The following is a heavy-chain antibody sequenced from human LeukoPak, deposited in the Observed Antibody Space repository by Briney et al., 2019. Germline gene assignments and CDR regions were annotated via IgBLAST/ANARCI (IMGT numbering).Heavy chain of an antibody. V-gene: IGHV3-64*01. D-gene: IGHD5-24*01. J-gene: IGHJ4*02. Sequence: PGGSLRLSCAASGFTFSSYWIHWVRQAPGKGLEFVSSISNTGGDTSYANSVKGRFTISRDNSKNTLYLQMGSLRAEDMAVYYCTRRDGYNYADYWGQGTLVTVSS. CDR2: ISNTGGDT. CDR3: TRRDGYNYADY. CDR1: GFTFSSYW.